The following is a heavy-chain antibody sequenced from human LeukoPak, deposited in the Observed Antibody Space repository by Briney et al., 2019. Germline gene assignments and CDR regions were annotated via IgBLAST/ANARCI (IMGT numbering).Heavy chain of an antibody. CDR3: ARDGPYGDYANS. J-gene: IGHJ5*02. V-gene: IGHV3-48*02. CDR1: GFTFSTYS. D-gene: IGHD4-17*01. CDR2: ISSSSRTI. Sequence: GGSLRLSCAASGFTFSTYSMNWVRQPPGKGLKWISYISSSSRTIYYADSVKGRFTVSKADAQNSVYLQMNSLRDEDTAVYYCARDGPYGDYANSWGQGTLVTVSS.